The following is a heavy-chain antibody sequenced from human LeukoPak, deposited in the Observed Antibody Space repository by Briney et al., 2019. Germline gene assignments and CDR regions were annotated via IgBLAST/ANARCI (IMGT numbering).Heavy chain of an antibody. D-gene: IGHD3-10*01. Sequence: SETLSLTCTGCGGSISSSSYFWGWMRQPPGKGLEWIGAIYYTGTSDYNLSLKSRVTISVDKSCNQFSLKLRSVTAADTAVYYCARRYYYGSGFDFWGQGTLVTVSS. CDR2: IYYTGTS. CDR3: ARRYYYGSGFDF. J-gene: IGHJ4*02. CDR1: GGSISSSSYF. V-gene: IGHV4-39*01.